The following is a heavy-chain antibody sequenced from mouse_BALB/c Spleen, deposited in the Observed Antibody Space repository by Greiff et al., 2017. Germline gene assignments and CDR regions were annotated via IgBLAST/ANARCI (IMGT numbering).Heavy chain of an antibody. CDR2: ILPGSGST. J-gene: IGHJ4*01. D-gene: IGHD2-1*01. Sequence: QVQLKESGAELMKPGASVKISCKATGYTFSSYWIEWVKQRPGHGLEWIGEILPGSGSTNYNEKFKGKATFTADTSSNTAYMQLSSLTSEDSAVYYCARGEGEGNSYAMDYWGQGTSVTVSS. CDR3: ARGEGEGNSYAMDY. V-gene: IGHV1-9*01. CDR1: GYTFSSYW.